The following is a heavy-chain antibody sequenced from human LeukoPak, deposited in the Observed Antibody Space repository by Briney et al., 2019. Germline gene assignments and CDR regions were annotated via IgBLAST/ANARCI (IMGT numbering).Heavy chain of an antibody. J-gene: IGHJ4*02. CDR2: ISTSGNT. Sequence: SETLSLTCTVSGGSISNFYWSWIRQPAGKGLEWIGRISTSGNTDYNPYLKGRVTMSVDTSKKQFSLKLSSVTATDTAVYYCAKGYCSGTTCYDDRGAFDYWGQGTLVTVSS. V-gene: IGHV4-4*07. CDR3: AKGYCSGTTCYDDRGAFDY. CDR1: GGSISNFY. D-gene: IGHD2-2*01.